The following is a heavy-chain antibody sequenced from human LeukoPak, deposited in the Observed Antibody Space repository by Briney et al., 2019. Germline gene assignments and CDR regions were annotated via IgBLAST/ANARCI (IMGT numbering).Heavy chain of an antibody. D-gene: IGHD5-24*01. J-gene: IGHJ4*02. CDR1: GFSFSTYX. CDR2: XSGGGGST. V-gene: IGHV3-23*01. CDR3: AKEEMAPITSQVIDQ. Sequence: PGGSLRLSCAATGFSFSTYXMTWVRQAPGEGLEXXXXXSGGGGSTYYADSVKGRFTISRDNSKNTLYLQMNSLRVADTAVYYCAKEEMAPITSQVIDQWGQGTLVTVSS.